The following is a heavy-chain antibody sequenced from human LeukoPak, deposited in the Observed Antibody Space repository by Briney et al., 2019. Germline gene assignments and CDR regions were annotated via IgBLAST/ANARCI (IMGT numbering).Heavy chain of an antibody. J-gene: IGHJ5*02. CDR1: GGSISSYY. D-gene: IGHD6-13*01. CDR2: IYYSGST. V-gene: IGHV4-59*01. CDR3: AREYSSSWYNWFDP. Sequence: SETLCLTCAVSGGSISSYYWSWIRQPPGKGLEWSWYIYYSGSTTYNPSPKSRVTISVDTSKNQFSLKLSSVTAADTAVYYCAREYSSSWYNWFDPWGQGTLVTVSS.